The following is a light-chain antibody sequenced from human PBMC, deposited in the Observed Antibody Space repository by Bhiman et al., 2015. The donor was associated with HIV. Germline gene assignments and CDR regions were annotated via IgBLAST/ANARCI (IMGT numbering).Light chain of an antibody. CDR1: NSDIGGYDY. CDR3: GTWDSSLSAEV. J-gene: IGLJ3*02. Sequence: QSALTQPASVSGSPGQSITISCTGTNSDIGGYDYVSWYQQLPGTAPKLLIYDNNKRPSGIPDRFSGSKSGTSATLGITGLQTGDEADYYCGTWDSSLSAEVFGGGTKLTVL. V-gene: IGLV1-51*01. CDR2: DNN.